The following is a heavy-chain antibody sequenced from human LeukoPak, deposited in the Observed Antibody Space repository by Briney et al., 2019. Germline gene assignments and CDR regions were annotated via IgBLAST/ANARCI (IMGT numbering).Heavy chain of an antibody. J-gene: IGHJ6*03. CDR3: ARPNRTRYYYYYMDV. CDR2: INHSGST. D-gene: IGHD1-14*01. V-gene: IGHV4-34*01. CDR1: GVSFSGYY. Sequence: SETLSLTCAVYGVSFSGYYWGWIRQPPGKGLEWIGEINHSGSTNYNPSLKSRVTISVDTSKDQFSLKLSSVTAADTAVYYCARPNRTRYYYYYMDVWGKGTTVTVSS.